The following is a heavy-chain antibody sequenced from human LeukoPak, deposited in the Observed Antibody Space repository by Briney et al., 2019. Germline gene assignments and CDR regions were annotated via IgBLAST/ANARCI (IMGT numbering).Heavy chain of an antibody. Sequence: ASVKVACKASVYTFTNYGISWVRKAPGQGLEWMGWISGYSGNTDYAQKLQGRVTVTTDTSTSTAYMELRSLRSDDTAVYYCARVGIQLWLLAYWRQGTLVTVSS. D-gene: IGHD5-18*01. CDR1: VYTFTNYG. V-gene: IGHV1-18*01. CDR2: ISGYSGNT. J-gene: IGHJ4*02. CDR3: ARVGIQLWLLAY.